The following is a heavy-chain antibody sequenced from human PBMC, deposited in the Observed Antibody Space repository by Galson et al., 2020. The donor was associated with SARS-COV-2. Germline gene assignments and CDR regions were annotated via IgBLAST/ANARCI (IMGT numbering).Heavy chain of an antibody. CDR3: ARVSGGSYDGFDL. V-gene: IGHV3-72*01. D-gene: IGHD3-3*01. Sequence: GESLKISCTTAGFTFSDHYMDWVRQAPGTGLAWVGRSRNKVNNYRKEYAASVKGRFTISRDHSKNSLFLQMDSLKTEDTAVYYCARVSGGSYDGFDLWGQGTLVTVSS. CDR1: GFTFSDHY. CDR2: SRNKVNNYRK. J-gene: IGHJ4*02.